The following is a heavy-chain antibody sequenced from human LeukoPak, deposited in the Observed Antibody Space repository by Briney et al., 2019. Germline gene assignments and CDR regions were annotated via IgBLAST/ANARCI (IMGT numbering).Heavy chain of an antibody. Sequence: GGSLRLSCAASGFTFSSYAMHWVRQAPGKGLEWVAVISYDGSNKYYADSVKGRFTISRDNSKNTLYLQVNSLRAEDTAVYYCARDRGFWERNSRSVDYYDSSGFTYYFDYWGQGTLVTVSS. CDR3: ARDRGFWERNSRSVDYYDSSGFTYYFDY. V-gene: IGHV3-30-3*01. J-gene: IGHJ4*02. CDR2: ISYDGSNK. CDR1: GFTFSSYA. D-gene: IGHD3-22*01.